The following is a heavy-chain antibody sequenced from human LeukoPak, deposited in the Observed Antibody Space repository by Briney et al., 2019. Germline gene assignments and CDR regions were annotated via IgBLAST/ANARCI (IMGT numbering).Heavy chain of an antibody. D-gene: IGHD1-26*01. V-gene: IGHV3-48*01. CDR1: GFTFSSYS. CDR2: ISRSSSST. CDR3: ARERRAEYYFDY. J-gene: IGHJ4*02. Sequence: EGSLRLSCAASGFTFSSYSMNWVRQAPGKGLEWVSYISRSSSSTYYADSVKGRFTISRDNSKNTLYLQMNSLRAEDTAVYYCARERRAEYYFDYWGQGTLVTVSS.